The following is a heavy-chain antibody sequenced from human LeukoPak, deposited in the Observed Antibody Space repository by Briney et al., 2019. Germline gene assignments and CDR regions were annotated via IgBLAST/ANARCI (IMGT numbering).Heavy chain of an antibody. CDR2: IRSKANTYAT. D-gene: IGHD5-12*01. CDR3: TSSGYVWDYFDY. Sequence: GGSLRLSCATSGFTFSGSAMHWVRQASGKGLEWVGRIRSKANTYATAYAASVKGRFTIPRDDSKNTAYLQMNSLKTEDTAVYYCTSSGYVWDYFDYWGQGTLVTVSS. V-gene: IGHV3-73*01. CDR1: GFTFSGSA. J-gene: IGHJ4*02.